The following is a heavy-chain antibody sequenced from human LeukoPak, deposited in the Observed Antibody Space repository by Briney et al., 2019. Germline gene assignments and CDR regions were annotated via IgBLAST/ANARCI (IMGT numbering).Heavy chain of an antibody. CDR1: GFILSSYW. CDR3: VRGGRYNWNYVIYYMDV. D-gene: IGHD1-7*01. J-gene: IGHJ6*03. V-gene: IGHV3-74*01. CDR2: INSDGRNT. Sequence: GGSLRLSCATSGFILSSYWMHWVRHVPGKGPGWVSRINSDGRNTNYADSVKGRFTVSRDNAKNTVYLQVNSLRVEDTGVYYCVRGGRYNWNYVIYYMDVWGKGTTVTVSS.